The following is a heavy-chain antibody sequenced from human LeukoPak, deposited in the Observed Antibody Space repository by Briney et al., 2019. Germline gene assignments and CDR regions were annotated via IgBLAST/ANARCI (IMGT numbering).Heavy chain of an antibody. CDR3: ARWDRVDIAATNDDY. CDR2: ISVYNGNT. J-gene: IGHJ4*02. Sequence: ASVKVSCKASGYTFTTYTISWVRQAPGQGLEWMGWISVYNGNTSTALKFQGRVTMTADRSTSTAYMELRSLTSDDTAVYYCARWDRVDIAATNDDYWGQGALVTVSS. D-gene: IGHD5-12*01. V-gene: IGHV1-18*04. CDR1: GYTFTTYT.